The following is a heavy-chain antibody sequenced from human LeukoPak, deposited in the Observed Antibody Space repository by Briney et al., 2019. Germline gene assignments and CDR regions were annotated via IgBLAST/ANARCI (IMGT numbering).Heavy chain of an antibody. Sequence: SETLSLTCTVSGGSISSSSDYWGWIRQGGGKGLEWIVSFYYSARTYYTPSLKTRVTISVDTSKKQFSLKLSSVTAADTAVYYCARAMPKGNWELLYFDYWGQGTLVTVSS. V-gene: IGHV4-39*07. CDR2: FYYSART. CDR1: GGSISSSSDY. J-gene: IGHJ4*02. D-gene: IGHD1-26*01. CDR3: ARAMPKGNWELLYFDY.